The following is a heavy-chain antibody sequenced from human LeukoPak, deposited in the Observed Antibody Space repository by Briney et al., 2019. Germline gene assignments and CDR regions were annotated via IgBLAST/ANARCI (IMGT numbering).Heavy chain of an antibody. D-gene: IGHD3-16*01. J-gene: IGHJ4*02. CDR2: FYNSGRS. V-gene: IGHV4-59*01. CDR3: TRGAGWLIDY. CDR1: DDYISDYY. Sequence: SETLSLTCTVSDDYISDYYRGWIRQPPGKGLEWIGYFYNSGRSTYNPSPKSRVTISADTSKNHFSLKLNSVTTADTAVYYCTRGAGWLIDYWGQGILVTVSS.